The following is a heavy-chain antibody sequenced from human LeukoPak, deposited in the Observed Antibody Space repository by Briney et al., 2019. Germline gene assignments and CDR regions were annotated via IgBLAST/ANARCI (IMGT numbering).Heavy chain of an antibody. CDR2: ISYDGSNK. J-gene: IGHJ1*01. D-gene: IGHD6-19*01. CDR1: GFTFSSYA. Sequence: PGRSLRLSCAASGFTFSSYAMHWVRQAPGKGLEWVAVISYDGSNKYYADSVKGRFTISRDNSKNTLYLQMNSLRAEDTAVYYCARVTLPGYSSGWSGYFQHWGQGTLVTVSS. CDR3: ARVTLPGYSSGWSGYFQH. V-gene: IGHV3-30-3*01.